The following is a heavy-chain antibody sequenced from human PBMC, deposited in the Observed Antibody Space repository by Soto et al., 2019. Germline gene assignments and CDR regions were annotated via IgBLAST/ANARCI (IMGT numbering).Heavy chain of an antibody. Sequence: PSETLSLTCTVSGVPISTDDYYWTWIRQPPGKGLEWIGTIYYSGITYYNPSLKSRVTISVDTSKNQFSLKLTSVTAADTAVYYCARHGSNWGQGTLVTVSS. V-gene: IGHV4-39*01. CDR3: ARHGSN. J-gene: IGHJ4*02. CDR1: GVPISTDDYY. CDR2: IYYSGIT.